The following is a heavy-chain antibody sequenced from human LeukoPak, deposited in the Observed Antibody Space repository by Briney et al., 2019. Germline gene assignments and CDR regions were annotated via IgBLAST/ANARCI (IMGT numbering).Heavy chain of an antibody. CDR2: IYYSGST. CDR1: GGSISSYY. Sequence: PSETLSLTCIVSGGSISSYYWSWIRQPPGKGLEWIGYIYYSGSTNYNPSLKSRVTISLDTSKNQFSLKLSSVTAADTAVYYCARYGGEWLGAFEIWGQGTMVTVSP. D-gene: IGHD3-3*01. CDR3: ARYGGEWLGAFEI. V-gene: IGHV4-59*01. J-gene: IGHJ3*02.